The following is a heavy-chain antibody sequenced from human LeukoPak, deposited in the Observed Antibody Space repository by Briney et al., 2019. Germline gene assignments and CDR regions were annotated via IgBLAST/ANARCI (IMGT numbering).Heavy chain of an antibody. V-gene: IGHV3-7*01. CDR3: ARCSNAYYYYMDV. CDR2: IKEDGGEK. Sequence: GGSLRLSCAASGFTFSNYRMTWVRQAPGKGLEWVANIKEDGGEKYYVDSVKGRFTMSRDNAKNSLYLQMNSLRAEDTAVYYCARCSNAYYYYMDVWGKGTTVTISS. D-gene: IGHD2-8*01. J-gene: IGHJ6*03. CDR1: GFTFSNYR.